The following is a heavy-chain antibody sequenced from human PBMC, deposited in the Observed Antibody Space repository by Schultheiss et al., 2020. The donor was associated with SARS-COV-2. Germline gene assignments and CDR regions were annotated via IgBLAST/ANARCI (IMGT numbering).Heavy chain of an antibody. CDR2: IYYSGST. CDR1: GGSISSSSSSSY. D-gene: IGHD6-13*01. J-gene: IGHJ4*02. Sequence: SETLSLTCTVSGGSISSSSSSSYWGWIRQSPGKGLEWIGYIYYSGSTYYNPSLKSRVTISVDTSKNQFSLKLSSVTAADTAVYYCARYGAAAGWIGGQGTLVTVSS. V-gene: IGHV4-39*07. CDR3: ARYGAAAGWI.